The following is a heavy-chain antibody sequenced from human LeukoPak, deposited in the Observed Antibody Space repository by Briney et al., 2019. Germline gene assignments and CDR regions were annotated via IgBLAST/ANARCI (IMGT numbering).Heavy chain of an antibody. V-gene: IGHV1-69*01. CDR1: GGTFSSYA. D-gene: IGHD5-18*01. CDR2: IIPIFGTA. Sequence: ASVKVSCKASGGTFSSYAISWVRQAPGQGLEWMGGIIPIFGTANYAQKFQGRVTITADESTSTAYMELSSLRSEDTAVYYCATAAILYSYVTHWGQGTLVTVSS. J-gene: IGHJ4*02. CDR3: ATAAILYSYVTH.